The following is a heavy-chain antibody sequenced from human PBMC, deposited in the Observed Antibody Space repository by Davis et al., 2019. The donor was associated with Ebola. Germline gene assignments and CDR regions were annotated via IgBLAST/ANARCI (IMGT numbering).Heavy chain of an antibody. D-gene: IGHD6-19*01. CDR1: GFTFSSYG. J-gene: IGHJ4*02. V-gene: IGHV3-30*18. CDR3: AKESNIAVASYFDY. CDR2: ISYDGSNK. Sequence: PGGSLRLSCAASGFTFSSYGMHWVRQAPGKGLEWVAVISYDGSNKYYADSVKGRFTISRDNSKNTLYLQMNSLRAEDTAVYYCAKESNIAVASYFDYWGQGTLVTVSS.